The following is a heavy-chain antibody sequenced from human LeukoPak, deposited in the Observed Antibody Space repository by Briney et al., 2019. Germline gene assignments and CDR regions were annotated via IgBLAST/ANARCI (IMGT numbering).Heavy chain of an antibody. CDR2: MNPKSGNT. Sequence: ASVKVSCKASGYTFTSYDINWVRQASGQGLEWMGWMNPKSGNTGYEQKFQGRVTMTRNTSISTVYMELSSLRSEDTAVYYCARGAATTEYYFDYWGQGTLVTVSS. V-gene: IGHV1-8*01. CDR1: GYTFTSYD. J-gene: IGHJ4*02. D-gene: IGHD5-12*01. CDR3: ARGAATTEYYFDY.